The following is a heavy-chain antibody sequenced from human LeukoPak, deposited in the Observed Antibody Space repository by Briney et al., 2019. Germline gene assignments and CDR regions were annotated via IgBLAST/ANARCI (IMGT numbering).Heavy chain of an antibody. Sequence: GGSLRLSCAASGSTFSSYWMHWVRQGPGKGLVWVSRINSDGSRTIYADSVKGRFTISRDSAKNTLYLQMNSLRAEDTAVYYCAREVGDYYDSSGSFGYWGQGTLVTVSS. V-gene: IGHV3-74*01. CDR3: AREVGDYYDSSGSFGY. CDR1: GSTFSSYW. J-gene: IGHJ4*02. D-gene: IGHD3-22*01. CDR2: INSDGSRT.